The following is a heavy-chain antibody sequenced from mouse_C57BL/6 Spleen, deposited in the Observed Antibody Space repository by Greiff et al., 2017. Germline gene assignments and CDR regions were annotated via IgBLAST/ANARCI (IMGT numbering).Heavy chain of an antibody. D-gene: IGHD1-3*01. CDR3: AGGPRWASGGYDAVDY. Sequence: VLLLQSGAELVKPGASVKISCKASGYAFSSYWMHWVKQRPGQGLEWIGQIYPGDGDTNYNGKFKGKATLTADKSSSTAYMQLSSLTSADSAVYYGAGGPRWASGGYDAVDYWGQGTSVTVSS. J-gene: IGHJ4*01. V-gene: IGHV1-80*01. CDR1: GYAFSSYW. CDR2: IYPGDGDT.